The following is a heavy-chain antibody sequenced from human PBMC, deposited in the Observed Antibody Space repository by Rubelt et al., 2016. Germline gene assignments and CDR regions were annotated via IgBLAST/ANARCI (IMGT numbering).Heavy chain of an antibody. CDR2: IYYSGST. J-gene: IGHJ4*02. V-gene: IGHV4-59*12. CDR1: GGSISNYY. Sequence: QVQLQESGPGLVKPSETLSLTCTVSGGSISNYYWSWIRKPPGKGLEWIGYIYYSGSTNYNPSLKSRVTISVDTSKNQLSMELPPVTAADTAVYYCARGSGYVNFDYWGQGTLVTVSS. D-gene: IGHD5-12*01. CDR3: ARGSGYVNFDY.